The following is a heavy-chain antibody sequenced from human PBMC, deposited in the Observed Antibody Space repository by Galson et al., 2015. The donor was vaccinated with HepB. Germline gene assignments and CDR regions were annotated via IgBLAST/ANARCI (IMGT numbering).Heavy chain of an antibody. D-gene: IGHD1-26*01. CDR3: ATYWEDTAFQH. CDR2: ISANGTSR. CDR1: GFIFSNYA. V-gene: IGHV3-23*01. J-gene: IGHJ1*01. Sequence: SLRLSCAASGFIFSNYAMTWVRQAPGRGLEWVSDISANGTSRYYADSVKGRFTISRGNSENTLYLQMNSLRVEDTAVYYCATYWEDTAFQHWGQGTLVTVSS.